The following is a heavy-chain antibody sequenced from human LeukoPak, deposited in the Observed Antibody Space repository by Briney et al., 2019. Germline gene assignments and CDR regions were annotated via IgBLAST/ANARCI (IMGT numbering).Heavy chain of an antibody. CDR1: GGSFSGYY. CDR2: INHSGST. J-gene: IGHJ4*02. Sequence: SETLSLTCAVYGGSFSGYYWSWIRQPPGKGLEWIGEINHSGSTNYNPSLKSRVTISVDTSKNQFSLKLSSVTAADTAVYYCARDVWFGAGRTFDYWGQGTLVTVSS. D-gene: IGHD3-10*01. CDR3: ARDVWFGAGRTFDY. V-gene: IGHV4-34*01.